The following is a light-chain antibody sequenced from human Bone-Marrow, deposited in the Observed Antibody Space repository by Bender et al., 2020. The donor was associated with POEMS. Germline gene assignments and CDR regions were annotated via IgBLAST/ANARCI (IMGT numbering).Light chain of an antibody. J-gene: IGLJ3*02. V-gene: IGLV2-14*03. CDR3: ISYSSSSTLV. CDR1: SSDIGGYNH. CDR2: DVN. Sequence: QSALTQPASVSGSPGQSITISCTGTSSDIGGYNHVSWYQQHPGKAPKLMILDVNNRPSGDSHRCSGSKSGSTAALTISALQAEDEADYFCISYSSSSTLVFGRGTKVTVL.